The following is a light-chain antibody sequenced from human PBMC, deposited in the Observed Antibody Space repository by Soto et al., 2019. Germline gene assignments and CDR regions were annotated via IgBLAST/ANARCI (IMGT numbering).Light chain of an antibody. Sequence: EIVLTQSPDTLSLSPGERATLSCRASLSVTGNYLAWYQQKPGQAPRLLIYDASTRATGIPDRFSGSGSGTAFTLTISRLEPEDFAVYYCQQYGTSLYTFGQGTKLEIK. CDR2: DAS. V-gene: IGKV3-20*01. J-gene: IGKJ2*01. CDR1: LSVTGNY. CDR3: QQYGTSLYT.